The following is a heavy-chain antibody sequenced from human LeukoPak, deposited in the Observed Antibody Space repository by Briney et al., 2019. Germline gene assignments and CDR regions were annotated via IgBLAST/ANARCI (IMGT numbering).Heavy chain of an antibody. CDR2: ITGNGGTK. CDR3: AKFTGTTIYYGMDV. CDR1: GFTFNSCA. J-gene: IGHJ6*02. Sequence: GGSLRLSCAASGFTFNSCAMGWARQAPGKGLEWVSGITGNGGTKYYTGSVKGRFTISRDNSKNTLYLQTNSLRAEDTAVYYCAKFTGTTIYYGMDVWGRGTTVTVSS. D-gene: IGHD1-7*01. V-gene: IGHV3-23*01.